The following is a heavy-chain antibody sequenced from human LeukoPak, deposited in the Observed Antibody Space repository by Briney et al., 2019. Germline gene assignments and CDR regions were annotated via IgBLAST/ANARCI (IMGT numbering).Heavy chain of an antibody. Sequence: SETLSLTCAVYGGSFSGYYWGWIRQPPGKGLEWIGYIYYSGSTNYNPSLKSRVTISVDTSKNHFSLKLSFVTAADTAVYYCARGQWLPVFDFWGQGTLVSVSS. CDR3: ARGQWLPVFDF. CDR2: IYYSGST. V-gene: IGHV4-59*01. J-gene: IGHJ4*02. D-gene: IGHD3-22*01. CDR1: GGSFSGYY.